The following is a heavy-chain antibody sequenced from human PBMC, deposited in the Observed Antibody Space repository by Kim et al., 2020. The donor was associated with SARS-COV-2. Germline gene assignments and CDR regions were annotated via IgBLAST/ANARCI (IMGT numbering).Heavy chain of an antibody. D-gene: IGHD3-3*01. V-gene: IGHV4-59*09. J-gene: IGHJ4*02. CDR3: ARGDFWSGYYMDY. Sequence: NPSLESRVTISVDTSKNPFSLKLSSVTAADTAVYYCARGDFWSGYYMDYWGQGTLVTVSS.